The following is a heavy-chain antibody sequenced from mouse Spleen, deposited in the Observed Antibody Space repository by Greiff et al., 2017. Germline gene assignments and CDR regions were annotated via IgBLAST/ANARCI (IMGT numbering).Heavy chain of an antibody. J-gene: IGHJ4*01. CDR1: GFTFSDYY. Sequence: EVHLVESEGGLVQPGSSMKLSCTASGFTFSDYYMAWVRQVQEKGLEWVANINYDGSSTYYLDSLKSRFIISRDNAKNILYLQMSSLKSEDTATYYCASSSYYYAMDYWGQGTSVTVSS. CDR2: INYDGSST. V-gene: IGHV5-16*01. D-gene: IGHD1-1*01. CDR3: ASSSYYYAMDY.